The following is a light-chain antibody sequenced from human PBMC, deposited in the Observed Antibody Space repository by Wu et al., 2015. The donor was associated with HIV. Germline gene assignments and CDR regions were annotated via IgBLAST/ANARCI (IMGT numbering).Light chain of an antibody. CDR2: DAS. J-gene: IGKJ2*01. CDR1: QSVASNS. Sequence: EIVLTQSPATLSLSPGERATLSCGASQSVASNSLAWYQQGPGLAPRLLIYDASNRATGIPDRFIGSGSGTDFTLTISSLEPEDFAVYYCQQRRYWPLYTFGQGTKLEIK. V-gene: IGKV3-11*01. CDR3: QQRRYWPLYT.